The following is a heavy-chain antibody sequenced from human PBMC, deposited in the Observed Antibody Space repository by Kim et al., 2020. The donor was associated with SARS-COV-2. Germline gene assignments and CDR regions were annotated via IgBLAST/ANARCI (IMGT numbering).Heavy chain of an antibody. CDR1: GYTFTGYY. V-gene: IGHV1-2*02. CDR2: INPNSGGT. J-gene: IGHJ4*02. Sequence: ASVKVSCKASGYTFTGYYMHWVRQAPGQGLEWMGWINPNSGGTNYAQKFQGRVTMTRDTSISTAYMELSRLRSDDTAVYYCARGLSPRLRFLEWLLVYWGQGTLVTVSS. D-gene: IGHD3-3*01. CDR3: ARGLSPRLRFLEWLLVY.